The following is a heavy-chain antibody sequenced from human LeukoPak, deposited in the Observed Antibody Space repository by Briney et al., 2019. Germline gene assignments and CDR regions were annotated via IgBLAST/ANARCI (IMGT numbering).Heavy chain of an antibody. CDR2: IIPIFGTA. Sequence: SVKVSCKASGGTFSSYAISWVRQALGQGLEWMGGIIPIFGTANYAQKFQGRVTITTDESTSTAYMELSSLRSEDTAVYYCAIRLRVVLNTGYFDYWGQGTLVTVSS. D-gene: IGHD3-22*01. CDR1: GGTFSSYA. J-gene: IGHJ4*02. CDR3: AIRLRVVLNTGYFDY. V-gene: IGHV1-69*05.